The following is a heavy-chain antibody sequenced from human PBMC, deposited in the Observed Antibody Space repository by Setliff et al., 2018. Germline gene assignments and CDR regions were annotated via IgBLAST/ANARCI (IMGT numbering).Heavy chain of an antibody. J-gene: IGHJ4*02. D-gene: IGHD3-22*01. CDR2: IMPIFGTT. CDR1: GGTFNSFA. Sequence: SVKVSCKASGGTFNSFAINWVRQAPGQGLEWMGGIMPIFGTTNYAQKFQGRVTIITDESTSTAYMELSSLRSEDTAVYYCARERGYYPDSTNYYYYFDYWGQGTLVTVSS. CDR3: ARERGYYPDSTNYYYYFDY. V-gene: IGHV1-69*05.